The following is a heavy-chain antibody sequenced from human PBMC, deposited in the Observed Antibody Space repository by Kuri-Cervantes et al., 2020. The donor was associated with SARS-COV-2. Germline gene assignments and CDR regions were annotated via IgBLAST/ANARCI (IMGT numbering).Heavy chain of an antibody. D-gene: IGHD3-16*01. Sequence: GGSLRLSCAASGFTVSSNYMSWVRQAPGKGLVWISYISASSSTISYADSVKGRFPISRDNAKNSLFLQMNDMRDDDTAVYYCTREESLLGGIGGSWGQGTPVTVSS. CDR1: GFTVSSNY. J-gene: IGHJ4*02. CDR2: ISASSSTI. CDR3: TREESLLGGIGGS. V-gene: IGHV3-48*02.